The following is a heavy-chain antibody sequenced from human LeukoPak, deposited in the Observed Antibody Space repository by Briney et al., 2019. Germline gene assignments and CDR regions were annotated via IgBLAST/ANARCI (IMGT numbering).Heavy chain of an antibody. V-gene: IGHV1-69*04. D-gene: IGHD1-1*01. Sequence: ASVKVSCEASGGTFSSYAISWVRQAPGQGLEWMGRIIPILGIANYAQKFQGRVTITADKSTSTAYMELSSLRSEDTAVYYCAKLWKLPPQSSFDYWGQGTLVTVSS. J-gene: IGHJ4*02. CDR2: IIPILGIA. CDR3: AKLWKLPPQSSFDY. CDR1: GGTFSSYA.